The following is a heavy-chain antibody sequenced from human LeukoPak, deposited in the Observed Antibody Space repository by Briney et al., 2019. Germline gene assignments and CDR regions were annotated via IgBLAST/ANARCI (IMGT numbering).Heavy chain of an antibody. CDR3: ARGSGSYYDDYYYGMDV. CDR2: IYPDDSNI. V-gene: IGHV5-51*01. CDR1: GYIFPTYW. D-gene: IGHD3-10*01. J-gene: IGHJ6*02. Sequence: GESLKISCKGSGYIFPTYWIGWVRQIPGKGLEWMGIIYPDDSNIRYSPSFQGQVTMSADKSISTAYLQWSSLKASDTAMYYCARGSGSYYDDYYYGMDVWGQGTTVTVS.